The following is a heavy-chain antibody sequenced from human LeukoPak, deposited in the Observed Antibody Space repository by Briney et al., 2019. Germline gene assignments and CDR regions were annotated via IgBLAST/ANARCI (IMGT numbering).Heavy chain of an antibody. J-gene: IGHJ4*02. CDR2: IYYSGST. V-gene: IGHV4-39*07. CDR1: GGSFSSYY. D-gene: IGHD1-14*01. CDR3: ARIRNHDGGTGEFDY. Sequence: SETLSLTCAVYGGSFSSYYWGWIRQPPGKGLEWIGSIYYSGSTYYNPSLKSRVTISVDTSKNQFSLKLSSVTAADTAVYYCARIRNHDGGTGEFDYWGQGTLVTVSS.